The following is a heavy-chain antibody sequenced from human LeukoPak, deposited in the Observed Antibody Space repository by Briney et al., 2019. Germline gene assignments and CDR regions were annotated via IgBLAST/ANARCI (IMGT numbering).Heavy chain of an antibody. CDR3: ARERSDYDYVWGSYRSRLYFDY. CDR1: GGSISSSSYY. V-gene: IGHV4-39*07. Sequence: PSETLSLTCTVSGGSISSSSYYWGWIRQPPGKGLEWIGSIYYSGSTYYNPSLKSRVTISVDTSKNQFSLKLSSVTAADTAVYYCARERSDYDYVWGSYRSRLYFDYWGQGTLVTVSS. CDR2: IYYSGST. D-gene: IGHD3-16*02. J-gene: IGHJ4*02.